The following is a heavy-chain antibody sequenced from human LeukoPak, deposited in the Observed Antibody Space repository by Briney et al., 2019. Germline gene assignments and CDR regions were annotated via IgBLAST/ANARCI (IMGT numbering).Heavy chain of an antibody. CDR1: GVSISSYY. J-gene: IGHJ3*02. CDR2: GHYSGAT. Sequence: PSETLSLTCTVSGVSISSYYWNWMRQSPGKGLECIGYGHYSGATKYNPSLKSRVTMSVDTSKNQFSLRLNSVTTADTAVYYCARWGVSGDYVVHAFDMWGQGTMVTVSS. CDR3: ARWGVSGDYVVHAFDM. V-gene: IGHV4-59*01. D-gene: IGHD2-21*02.